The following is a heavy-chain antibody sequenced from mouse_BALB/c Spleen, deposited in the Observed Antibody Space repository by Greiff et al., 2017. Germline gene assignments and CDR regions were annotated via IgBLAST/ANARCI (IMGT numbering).Heavy chain of an antibody. J-gene: IGHJ4*01. V-gene: IGHV2-9-2*01. CDR2: IWTGGGT. Sequence: VKLMESGPGLVAPSQSLSITCTVSGFSLTSYDISWIRQPPGKGLEWLGVIWTGGGTNYNSAFMSRLSISKDNSKSQVFLKMNSLQTDDTAMYYCAREGNPYYAMDYWGQGTSVTVSS. CDR1: GFSLTSYD. CDR3: AREGNPYYAMDY. D-gene: IGHD2-1*01.